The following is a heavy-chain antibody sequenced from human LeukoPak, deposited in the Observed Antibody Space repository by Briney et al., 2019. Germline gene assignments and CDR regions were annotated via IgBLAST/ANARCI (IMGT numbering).Heavy chain of an antibody. CDR2: IIPIFGTA. D-gene: IGHD2-2*01. J-gene: IGHJ5*02. CDR3: ARDVCSSTSCYGWFDP. Sequence: SVKVSCKASGGTFSSYAISWVRQAPGQGLEWMGGIIPIFGTANYAQKFQGRVTITTDESTSTAYMELSSLRSEDTAVYYCARDVCSSTSCYGWFDPWGQRTLVTVSS. CDR1: GGTFSSYA. V-gene: IGHV1-69*05.